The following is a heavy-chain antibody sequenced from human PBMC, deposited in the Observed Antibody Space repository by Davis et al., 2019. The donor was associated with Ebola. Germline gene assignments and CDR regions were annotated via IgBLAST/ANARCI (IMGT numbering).Heavy chain of an antibody. Sequence: GESLKISCAASGFTFSSYSMNWVPQALGTGLAWVSYISSSSSTIYYADSVKGRFTISRDNAKNSLYLQMNSLRDEDTAVYYCARPRSGGYLDAFDIWGQGTMVTVSS. V-gene: IGHV3-48*02. CDR1: GFTFSSYS. CDR2: ISSSSSTI. D-gene: IGHD2-15*01. J-gene: IGHJ3*02. CDR3: ARPRSGGYLDAFDI.